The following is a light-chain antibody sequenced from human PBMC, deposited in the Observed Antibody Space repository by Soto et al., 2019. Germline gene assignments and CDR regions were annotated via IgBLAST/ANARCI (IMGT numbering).Light chain of an antibody. CDR2: DAS. J-gene: IGKJ4*01. CDR3: QQHSNWPLT. CDR1: QSVSSN. Sequence: EIVLVQSPATPSLSPGDRATLSCRASQSVSSNLAWYQQSPGQAPRLLIFDASNKATGIPARFSGSGSGTDFTLTISSLEPEDFAVYYCQQHSNWPLTFGGGTKVDIK. V-gene: IGKV3-11*01.